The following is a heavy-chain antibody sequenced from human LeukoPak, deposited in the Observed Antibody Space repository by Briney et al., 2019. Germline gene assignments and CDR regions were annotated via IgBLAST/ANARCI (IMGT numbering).Heavy chain of an antibody. Sequence: GASVKVSCKASGYTFSDYDINWVRQATGQGLEWMGWINHNSGNAGYAQKFQGRVTMTRNTSISTAYMELSSLRSEDTAVYYCARALAWGGSSYSYYYMDVWDKGTTVTVSS. CDR2: INHNSGNA. D-gene: IGHD1-26*01. CDR1: GYTFSDYD. V-gene: IGHV1-8*01. CDR3: ARALAWGGSSYSYYYMDV. J-gene: IGHJ6*03.